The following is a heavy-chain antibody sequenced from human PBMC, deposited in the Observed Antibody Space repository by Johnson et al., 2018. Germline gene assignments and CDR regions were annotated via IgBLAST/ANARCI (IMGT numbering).Heavy chain of an antibody. CDR1: GFTFSDHY. Sequence: QLVQSGGGVVQPGXSLRXSCAASGFTFSDHYMDWVRQAPGKGLEWVGRTRNTANSYTTEYAASVKGSFTISRDYSKNTLYLQMNSLKTGDTAVYYWAREGRECNYGMDVWGQGTTVTVSS. V-gene: IGHV3-72*01. CDR3: AREGRECNYGMDV. J-gene: IGHJ6*02. CDR2: TRNTANSYTT. D-gene: IGHD3-10*01.